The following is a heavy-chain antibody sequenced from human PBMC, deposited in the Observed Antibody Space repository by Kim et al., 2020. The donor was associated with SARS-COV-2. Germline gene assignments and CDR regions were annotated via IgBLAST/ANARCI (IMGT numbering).Heavy chain of an antibody. CDR3: ARDLQVPADFFDVMDV. V-gene: IGHV3-33*01. Sequence: GGSLRLSCAASGFTFSSYGMHWVRQASGKGLEWVAGIWYGGSKKEYADSVKGRVTISRDNSNSTLFLQMNSLRAEDTAVYFCARDLQVPADFFDVMDVWGQQTTLTVSS. D-gene: IGHD2-2*01. CDR1: GFTFSSYG. CDR2: IWYGGSKK. J-gene: IGHJ6*02.